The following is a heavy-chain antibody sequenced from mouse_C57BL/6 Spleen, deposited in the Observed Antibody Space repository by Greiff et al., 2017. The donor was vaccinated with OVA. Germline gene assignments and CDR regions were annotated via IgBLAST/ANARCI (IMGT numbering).Heavy chain of an antibody. D-gene: IGHD2-3*01. CDR1: GYAFSSSW. Sequence: VQLQQSGPELVKPGASVTISCKASGYAFSSSWLNWVKQRPGKGLEWIGRIYPGDGDTNYNGKFKGKATLTADKSSSTAYMQLSSLTSEDSAVYFCASSPIYDGYPWFAYWGQGTLVTVSA. CDR3: ASSPIYDGYPWFAY. V-gene: IGHV1-82*01. J-gene: IGHJ3*01. CDR2: IYPGDGDT.